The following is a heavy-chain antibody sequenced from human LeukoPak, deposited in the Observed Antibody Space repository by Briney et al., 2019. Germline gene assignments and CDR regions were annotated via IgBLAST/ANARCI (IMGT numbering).Heavy chain of an antibody. CDR3: ARGGDGYNQASDY. J-gene: IGHJ4*02. V-gene: IGHV4-34*01. Sequence: SETLSLTCAVYGGSFSGYYWSWIRQPTGKGLEWIGEINHSGSTNYNPSLKSRVTISVDTSKNQFSLKLSSVTAADTAVYYCARGGDGYNQASDYWGQGTLVTVSS. D-gene: IGHD5-24*01. CDR1: GGSFSGYY. CDR2: INHSGST.